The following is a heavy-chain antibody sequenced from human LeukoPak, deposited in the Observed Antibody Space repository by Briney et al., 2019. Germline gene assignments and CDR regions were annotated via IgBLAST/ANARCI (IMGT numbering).Heavy chain of an antibody. CDR3: ARDYDFWSGYRRYYFDY. CDR2: ISAYNGNI. Sequence: GASVKVSCKASGYTFTSYGISWVRQAPGQGLEWMGWISAYNGNINYAQKLQGRVTMTTDTSTSTAYMELRSLRSDDTAVYYCARDYDFWSGYRRYYFDYWGQGTLVTVSS. J-gene: IGHJ4*02. V-gene: IGHV1-18*01. D-gene: IGHD3-3*01. CDR1: GYTFTSYG.